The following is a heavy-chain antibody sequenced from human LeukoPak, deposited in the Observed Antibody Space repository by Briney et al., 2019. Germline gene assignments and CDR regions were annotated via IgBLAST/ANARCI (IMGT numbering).Heavy chain of an antibody. D-gene: IGHD6-19*01. CDR2: VYTGVST. V-gene: IGHV4-61*02. CDR1: GGSISGVTYY. CDR3: ARTEVTMAGTFH. Sequence: PSETLSLTCSVSGGSISGVTYYWNWIRQPAGKRLEWIGRVYTGVSTTYNPSLEGRVTISVDPSKNHFSLKLTSVTAADTAIYHCARTEVTMAGTFHWGPGTLVTVSS. J-gene: IGHJ4*02.